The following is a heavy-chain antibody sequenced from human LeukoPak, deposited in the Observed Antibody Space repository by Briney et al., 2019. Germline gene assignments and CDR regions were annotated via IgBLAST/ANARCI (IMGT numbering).Heavy chain of an antibody. J-gene: IGHJ4*02. CDR2: IKQDGSDK. CDR1: GFTFSSYW. CDR3: ARGGAAAARKWGVDY. Sequence: SGGSLRLSCTASGFTFSSYWMSWVRQAPGKGLEWVASIKQDGSDKFYVASVKGRFTISRDNAKNSLYLQMNSLRAEDTAVYYCARGGAAAARKWGVDYWGQGTLVTVSS. D-gene: IGHD6-13*01. V-gene: IGHV3-7*01.